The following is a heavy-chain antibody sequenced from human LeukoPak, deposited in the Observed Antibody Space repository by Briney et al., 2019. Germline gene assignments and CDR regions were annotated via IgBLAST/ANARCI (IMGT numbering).Heavy chain of an antibody. J-gene: IGHJ4*02. Sequence: PGGSLRLSCVASGFSLRNYWMSWVRQAPGKGLEWVANIKQDESEKYYVDSVKGRFTISRDNAKNSLYLQMNSLRAEDTAVYYCARVLDSSSSRYQAFEYWGQGTLVTVSS. CDR1: GFSLRNYW. CDR3: ARVLDSSSSRYQAFEY. D-gene: IGHD2-2*01. CDR2: IKQDESEK. V-gene: IGHV3-7*01.